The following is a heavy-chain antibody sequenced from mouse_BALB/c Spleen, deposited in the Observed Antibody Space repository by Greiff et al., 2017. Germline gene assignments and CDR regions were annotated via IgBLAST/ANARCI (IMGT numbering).Heavy chain of an antibody. V-gene: IGHV2-2*02. CDR1: GFSLTSYG. CDR2: IWSGGST. CDR3: ARRDYRYDDWFAY. J-gene: IGHJ3*01. D-gene: IGHD2-14*01. Sequence: QVQLKESGPGLVQPSQSLSITCTVSGFSLTSYGVHWVRQSPGKGLEWLGVIWSGGSTDYNAAFISRLSISKDNSKSQVFFKMNSLQANDTAIYYCARRDYRYDDWFAYWGQGTLVTVSA.